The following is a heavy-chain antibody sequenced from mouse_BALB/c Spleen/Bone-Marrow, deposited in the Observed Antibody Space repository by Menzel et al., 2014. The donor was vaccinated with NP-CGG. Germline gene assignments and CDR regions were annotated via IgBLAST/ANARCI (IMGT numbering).Heavy chain of an antibody. CDR1: GYTFTSYV. Sequence: VQLQQSGPELVKPGASVKMSCKASGYTFTSYVMHWVKQKPGQGLEWIGYINPYNDSTKHNEKFKGKATLTSDKSSSTAYMELSSLTSEDSAVYYCARGNYYVFAYWGQGTLVTVSA. V-gene: IGHV1-14*01. CDR3: ARGNYYVFAY. CDR2: INPYNDST. D-gene: IGHD2-1*01. J-gene: IGHJ3*01.